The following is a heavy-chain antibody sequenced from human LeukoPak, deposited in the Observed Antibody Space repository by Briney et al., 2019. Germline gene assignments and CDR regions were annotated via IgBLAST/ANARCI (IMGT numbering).Heavy chain of an antibody. CDR3: ARGPDGISLKSLDY. D-gene: IGHD3-9*01. V-gene: IGHV1-2*02. Sequence: ASVKVSCKASGYTFIDYYMHWVRQAPGQGLEWVGWISPNTGDTNFAQRFQDRVTMTRDMSISTAYMELRTVTSDDTAVYYCARGPDGISLKSLDYWGQGTLVTVSS. CDR1: GYTFIDYY. J-gene: IGHJ4*02. CDR2: ISPNTGDT.